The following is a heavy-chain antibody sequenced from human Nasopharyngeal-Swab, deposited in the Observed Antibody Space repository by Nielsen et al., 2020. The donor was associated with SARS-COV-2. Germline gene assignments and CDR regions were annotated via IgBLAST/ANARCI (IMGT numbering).Heavy chain of an antibody. CDR3: AREGAYCYDSSGYFSHDY. Sequence: WVRQAPGQGLEWMGGIIPIFGTANYAQKFQGRVTITADESTRTAYMELSSLRSEDTAMYYCAREGAYCYDSSGYFSHDYWGQGTLVTVSS. D-gene: IGHD3-22*01. J-gene: IGHJ4*02. V-gene: IGHV1-69*01. CDR2: IIPIFGTA.